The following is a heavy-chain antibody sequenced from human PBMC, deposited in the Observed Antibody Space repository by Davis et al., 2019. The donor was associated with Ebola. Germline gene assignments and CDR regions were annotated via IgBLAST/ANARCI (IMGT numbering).Heavy chain of an antibody. J-gene: IGHJ6*04. V-gene: IGHV3-30*18. CDR1: GFTFSSYG. D-gene: IGHD6-19*01. Sequence: GGSLRLSCAASGFTFSSYGMHWVRQAPGKGLEWVAVISYDGSNNYYADSVKGRFTISRDNSKNTLFLQLNSLGDEDTAVYYCAKGGSGWPSDYSYGLGVWGKGTTVTVSS. CDR2: ISYDGSNN. CDR3: AKGGSGWPSDYSYGLGV.